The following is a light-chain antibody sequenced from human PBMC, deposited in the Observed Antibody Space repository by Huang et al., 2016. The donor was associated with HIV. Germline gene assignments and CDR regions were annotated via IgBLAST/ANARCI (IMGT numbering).Light chain of an antibody. CDR1: QSVSSN. V-gene: IGKV3-15*01. Sequence: EIVMTQFRATLSVSPGERATLSCRASQSVSSNLAWYQQKPGQAPRLLIYGASTRATGIPARFSGSGSGTEFTLTISSLQSEDFVVYYCQQYNNWPPYTFGQGTKLEIK. J-gene: IGKJ2*01. CDR2: GAS. CDR3: QQYNNWPPYT.